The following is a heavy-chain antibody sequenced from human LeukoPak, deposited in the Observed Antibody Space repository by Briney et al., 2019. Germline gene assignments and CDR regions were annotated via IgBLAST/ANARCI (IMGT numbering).Heavy chain of an antibody. CDR3: ARWGSTSCYDF. V-gene: IGHV3-64*01. CDR2: ISTNGGST. CDR1: GFTFSSYG. D-gene: IGHD2-2*01. Sequence: GRSLRLSCAASGFTFSSYGMHWVRQAPGKGLEYVSAISTNGGSTYYANSVKGRFAISRDNSKNTLYLQMGSLRAEDMAVYYCARWGSTSCYDFWGQGTLVTVSS. J-gene: IGHJ4*02.